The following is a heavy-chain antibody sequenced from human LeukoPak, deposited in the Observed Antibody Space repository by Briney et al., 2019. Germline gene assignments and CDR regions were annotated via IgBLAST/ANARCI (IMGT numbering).Heavy chain of an antibody. D-gene: IGHD3-22*01. J-gene: IGHJ4*02. V-gene: IGHV3-74*01. CDR3: ARDLFYDSSGYYAFDY. CDR2: IKSDGSIT. Sequence: GGALRLSCAASGFTFSSYWMHWVRQAPGKGLVWVSRIKSDGSITSHADSVKGRFTISRDNAKNTLYLQMNSLRAEDTAVYYCARDLFYDSSGYYAFDYWGQGTLVTVSS. CDR1: GFTFSSYW.